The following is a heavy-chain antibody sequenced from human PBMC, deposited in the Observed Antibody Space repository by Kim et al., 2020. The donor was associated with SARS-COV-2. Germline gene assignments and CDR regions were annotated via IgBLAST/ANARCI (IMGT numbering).Heavy chain of an antibody. V-gene: IGHV4-39*02. CDR2: IYGSGST. Sequence: SETLSLTCTVSGGSISSNSCYWGWMRQPPGKEREGDGNIYGSGSTNYNLSRKIRITIAVDTTQIHLSLKLISVTDADTAECYCARGACASSVDYCGQGTL. D-gene: IGHD1-26*01. CDR3: ARGACASSVDY. CDR1: GGSISSNSCY. J-gene: IGHJ4*02.